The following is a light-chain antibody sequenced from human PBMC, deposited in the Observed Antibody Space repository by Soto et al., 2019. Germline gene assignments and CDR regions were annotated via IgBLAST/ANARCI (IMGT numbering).Light chain of an antibody. Sequence: DIQMTQSPSTLSASVGDRVTITCRASQSISSWLAWYQQKPGKAPKLLIYKASSLDSGVPSRFSGSGSGTAFTLTILRLQPDAFATYYCQHYNSLYTFGQGTKLEIK. J-gene: IGKJ2*01. V-gene: IGKV1-5*03. CDR2: KAS. CDR1: QSISSW. CDR3: QHYNSLYT.